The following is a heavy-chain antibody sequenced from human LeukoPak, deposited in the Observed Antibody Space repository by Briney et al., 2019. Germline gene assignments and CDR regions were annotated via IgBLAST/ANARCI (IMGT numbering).Heavy chain of an antibody. D-gene: IGHD3-22*01. CDR1: GYTFTNYA. J-gene: IGHJ4*02. V-gene: IGHV7-4-1*02. Sequence: ASVTVSCKASGYTFTNYAMNWVRQAPGQGLEGMGWINTNTGNPTYAQGFTGRFVFSLDTSVSTAYLQISSIKAEDTAVYYCARADSWGITVILVFPDYWGQGTLVTVSS. CDR3: ARADSWGITVILVFPDY. CDR2: INTNTGNP.